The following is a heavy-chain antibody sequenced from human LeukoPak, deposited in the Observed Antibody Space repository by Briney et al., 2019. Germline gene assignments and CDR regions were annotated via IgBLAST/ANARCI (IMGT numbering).Heavy chain of an antibody. CDR2: ISSTSSYI. CDR3: ARDSIAAAGNYRYYGMDV. Sequence: PGGSLRPSCAASGFTFSSYGMHWVRQAPGKGLELVSSISSTSSYIYYADSVKGRFTISRDNAKNSLYLQMNNLRAEDTAVYYCARDSIAAAGNYRYYGMDVWGQGTTVTVSS. J-gene: IGHJ6*02. D-gene: IGHD6-13*01. CDR1: GFTFSSYG. V-gene: IGHV3-21*01.